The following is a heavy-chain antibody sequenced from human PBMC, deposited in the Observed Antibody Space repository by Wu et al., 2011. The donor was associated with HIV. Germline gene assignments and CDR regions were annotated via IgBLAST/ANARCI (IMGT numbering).Heavy chain of an antibody. CDR3: ARGDQRVAGNTEDSFDM. Sequence: QVQLVQSETEMKKPESSVRVSCQVSADTFSSYTVNWVRQAPGQGLEWMGTFVPIVGRANYAQSFQGRVTISTDESMTTAYMDLRRLKSEDTAIYYCARGDQRVAGNTEDSFDMWGQGTVVTVSS. CDR1: ADTFSSYT. J-gene: IGHJ3*02. V-gene: IGHV1-69*16. CDR2: FVPIVGRA. D-gene: IGHD2-2*01.